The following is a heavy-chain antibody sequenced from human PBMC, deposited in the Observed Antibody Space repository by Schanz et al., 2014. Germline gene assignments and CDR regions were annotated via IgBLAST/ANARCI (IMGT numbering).Heavy chain of an antibody. D-gene: IGHD3-10*01. CDR1: GGTFSSYT. CDR2: INPSGGST. V-gene: IGHV1-46*01. J-gene: IGHJ4*02. Sequence: QVQLVQSGAEVKKPGSSVKVSCTASGGTFSSYTISWIRQAPGQGLEWMATINPSGGSTSFAQKFQGRLTMTRDTSTSTVYMELSSLTSEDTAVHYCARGRGFYDYWGQGTLVTVSS. CDR3: ARGRGFYDY.